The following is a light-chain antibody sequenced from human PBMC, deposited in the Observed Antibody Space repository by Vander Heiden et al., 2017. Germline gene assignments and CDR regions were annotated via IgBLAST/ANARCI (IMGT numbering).Light chain of an antibody. Sequence: SYELTHPPSVSVSPGQTARITSPGDALPKQYAYWYHQKPGQAPVLVIYRDSEKPSGIPGRFSGSSSGRTVTLTISGVQAEDEADYYCQSADSSGTYRGVVFGGGTKLTVL. CDR3: QSADSSGTYRGVV. CDR1: ALPKQY. V-gene: IGLV3-25*03. J-gene: IGLJ2*01. CDR2: RDS.